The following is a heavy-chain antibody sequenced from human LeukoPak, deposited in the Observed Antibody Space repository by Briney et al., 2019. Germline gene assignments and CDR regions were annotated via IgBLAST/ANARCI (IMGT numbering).Heavy chain of an antibody. CDR1: GFTFTNYW. D-gene: IGHD3-16*01. CDR2: IDNGGSDT. Sequence: GGSLRLSCATSGFTFTNYWVHWVRQVPGKGLVWVSRIDNGGSDTSHADSVKGRFTISRDNAKNTLYLQMNSLRAEDTAVYYCAREGGDYWGQGTLVTVSS. CDR3: AREGGDY. V-gene: IGHV3-74*01. J-gene: IGHJ4*02.